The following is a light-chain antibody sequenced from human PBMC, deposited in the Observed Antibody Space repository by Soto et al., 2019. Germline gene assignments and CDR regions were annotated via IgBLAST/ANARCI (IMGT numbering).Light chain of an antibody. Sequence: EIVMTQSPVTLSVSPGERVTLSCRASQSFRGLLAWYQQKPGQAPRLLIYDAYNRATGIPPRFSGSGSGTDFTLTISSLEPEDSAVYYCQQRSNWPITFGQGTRLEIK. CDR3: QQRSNWPIT. CDR2: DAY. CDR1: QSFRGL. V-gene: IGKV3-11*01. J-gene: IGKJ5*01.